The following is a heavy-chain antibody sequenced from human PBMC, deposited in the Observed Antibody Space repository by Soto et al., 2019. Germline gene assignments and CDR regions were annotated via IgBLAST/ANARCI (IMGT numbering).Heavy chain of an antibody. D-gene: IGHD6-13*01. CDR3: ARDNGIAGSFDP. V-gene: IGHV3-48*02. J-gene: IGHJ5*02. CDR2: ITSSSSII. Sequence: LRLSCSASGFTFSTYSMNWARQAPGKGLEWIAYITSSSSIIFYADSVKGRFTISRDNAKNSLYLQMNSLRDEDTSVYYCARDNGIAGSFDPWGQGTLVTVSS. CDR1: GFTFSTYS.